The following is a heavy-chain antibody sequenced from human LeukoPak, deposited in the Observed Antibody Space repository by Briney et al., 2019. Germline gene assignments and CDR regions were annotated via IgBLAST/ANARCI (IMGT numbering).Heavy chain of an antibody. V-gene: IGHV3-7*01. CDR1: VFTFSSFW. D-gene: IGHD6-19*01. CDR3: AGGSGWIFDS. Sequence: GGSLRLSCAPSVFTFSSFWMSWVRRAPGKGLEWVANIKQDGSEKNYVDSVKGRFTISRDNAKNSLYLQMNSLRAEDTAVYYCAGGSGWIFDSWGQGTLVTVSS. J-gene: IGHJ4*02. CDR2: IKQDGSEK.